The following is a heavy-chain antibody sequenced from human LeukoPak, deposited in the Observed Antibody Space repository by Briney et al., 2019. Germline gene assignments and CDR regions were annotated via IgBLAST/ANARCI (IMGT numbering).Heavy chain of an antibody. CDR3: AKGGGYGSINWFDP. CDR2: VYYSGST. CDR1: GGSISSYY. J-gene: IGHJ5*02. D-gene: IGHD4-17*01. Sequence: SETLSLTCTVSGGSISSYYWSWIRQPPGKGLEWIGYVYYSGSTNYNPSLNSRVTISIDTSKNQFSLRLSSVTAADTAVYYCAKGGGYGSINWFDPWGQGTLVTVSS. V-gene: IGHV4-59*01.